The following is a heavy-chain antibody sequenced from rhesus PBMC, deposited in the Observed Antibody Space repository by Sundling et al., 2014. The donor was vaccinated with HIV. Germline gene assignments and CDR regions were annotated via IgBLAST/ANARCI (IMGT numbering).Heavy chain of an antibody. J-gene: IGHJ4*01. Sequence: QVQLQESGPGVVKPSETLSLTCAVSGGSISDSYRWSWIRQPPGKGLEWIGYIGGSSGTTYYNPSLKSRVTISTDTSKNQFSLRLSSVTAADTAVYYCARNPGWSDNLDYWGQGVLVTVSS. CDR2: IGGSSGTT. D-gene: IGHD3-22*01. CDR1: GGSISDSYR. V-gene: IGHV4-165*02. CDR3: ARNPGWSDNLDY.